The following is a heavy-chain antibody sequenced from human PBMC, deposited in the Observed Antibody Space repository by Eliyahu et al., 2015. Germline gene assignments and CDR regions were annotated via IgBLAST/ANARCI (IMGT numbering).Heavy chain of an antibody. CDR2: IYYSGST. J-gene: IGHJ4*02. D-gene: IGHD3-22*01. CDR1: GXSISSYY. Sequence: QVQLQESGPGRVKPSETLSLTCTVXGXSISSYYWSWIRQPPGKGLEWIGYIYYSGSTNYNPSLKSRVTISVDTPKNQFSLKLSSVTAADTAVYYCARGKGIVAPAWDYWGQGTLVTVSS. CDR3: ARGKGIVAPAWDY. V-gene: IGHV4-59*01.